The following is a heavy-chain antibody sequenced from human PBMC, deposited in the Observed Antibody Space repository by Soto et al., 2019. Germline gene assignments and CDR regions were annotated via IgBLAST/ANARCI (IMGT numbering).Heavy chain of an antibody. D-gene: IGHD3-3*01. J-gene: IGHJ4*02. CDR1: GYTFTGYY. Sequence: ASVKVSCKASGYTFTGYYMHWVRQAPGQGLEWMGWINTNSGCTNYAQKFQGRITMTRDTSISTAYMELSRLRSDDTAVYYCARFYEFLVYWAQGTLVTDSS. V-gene: IGHV1-2*02. CDR3: ARFYEFLVY. CDR2: INTNSGCT.